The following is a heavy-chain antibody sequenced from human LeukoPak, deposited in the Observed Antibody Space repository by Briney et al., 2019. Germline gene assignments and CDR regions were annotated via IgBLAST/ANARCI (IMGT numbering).Heavy chain of an antibody. CDR3: ATRHIVVVPAATKYYYYYMDV. J-gene: IGHJ6*03. V-gene: IGHV1-24*01. CDR2: FDPEDGET. D-gene: IGHD2-2*01. CDR1: GYTLTELS. Sequence: GASVKVSCKVSGYTLTELSMHWVRQAPGKGLEWMGGFDPEDGETIYAQKFQGRVTMTEDTSTDTAYMELSSLRSEDTAVYYCATRHIVVVPAATKYYYYYMDVWGKGTTVTVSS.